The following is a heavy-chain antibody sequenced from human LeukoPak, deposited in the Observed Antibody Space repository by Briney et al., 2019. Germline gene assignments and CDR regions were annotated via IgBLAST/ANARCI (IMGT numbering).Heavy chain of an antibody. CDR2: ISSSGNTI. J-gene: IGHJ4*02. D-gene: IGHD3-3*01. CDR1: GFTFSSYE. V-gene: IGHV3-48*03. Sequence: GGSLRLSCAASGFTFSSYEMNWVRQAPGKGLEWVSYISSSGNTIYYADSVKGRFTFSRDNAKNSLFLQMNSLGAEDTAVYYCARAPLIWSGYSVFDYWGQGTLVTVSS. CDR3: ARAPLIWSGYSVFDY.